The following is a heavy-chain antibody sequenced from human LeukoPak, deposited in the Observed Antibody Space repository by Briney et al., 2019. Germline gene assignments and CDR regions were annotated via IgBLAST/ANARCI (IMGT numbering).Heavy chain of an antibody. J-gene: IGHJ4*02. D-gene: IGHD5-18*01. CDR3: ASHRGYTYGYNY. V-gene: IGHV4-39*01. Sequence: KPSETLSLTCTVSGGSISCSSYYWGWIRQPPWKGLEWIGSIYYSGSTYYNPSLKSRVTISVDTSKNQFSLKLSSVTAADTAVYYCASHRGYTYGYNYWGQGTLVTVSS. CDR1: GGSISCSSYY. CDR2: IYYSGST.